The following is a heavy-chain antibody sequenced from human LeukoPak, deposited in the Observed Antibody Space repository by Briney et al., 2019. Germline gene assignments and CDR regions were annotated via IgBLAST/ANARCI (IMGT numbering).Heavy chain of an antibody. Sequence: GASVKVSCKASGYTFTGYYMHWVRQAPGQGLEWMGWINPNSGGTNYAQKFQGRVTMTRDTSISTAYMELSRLRSDDTAVYYCARDMDMWELFAFDIWGQGTMVTVSS. V-gene: IGHV1-2*02. CDR3: ARDMDMWELFAFDI. J-gene: IGHJ3*02. CDR1: GYTFTGYY. D-gene: IGHD1-26*01. CDR2: INPNSGGT.